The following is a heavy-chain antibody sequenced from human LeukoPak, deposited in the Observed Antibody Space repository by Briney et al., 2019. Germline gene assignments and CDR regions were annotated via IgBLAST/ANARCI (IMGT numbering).Heavy chain of an antibody. J-gene: IGHJ3*02. CDR1: GGSIKTDGYS. Sequence: PSETLSLTCTVSGGSIKTDGYSWTWIRQPAGKGLEWIGRIYIRGNTDQNPSLKSRVTVSMDSSKNQFSLEMKSVTAADTAVYYCTRGWPSAGAFDIWGQGTMVTVSS. CDR2: IYIRGNT. CDR3: TRGWPSAGAFDI. V-gene: IGHV4-61*02. D-gene: IGHD6-19*01.